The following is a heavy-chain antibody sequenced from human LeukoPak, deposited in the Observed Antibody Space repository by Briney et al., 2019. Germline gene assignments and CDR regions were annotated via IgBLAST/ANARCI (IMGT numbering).Heavy chain of an antibody. CDR1: GYTLTELT. D-gene: IGHD2-21*01. Sequence: ASVKVSCKVSGYTLTELTMHWVRQAPGKGLEWMGGFDPEDGETIYAQKFQGRVTMTEDTSTDTAYMELSSLRSEDTAVYYCATGCDLGLGIAKWGQGTLVTVSS. J-gene: IGHJ4*02. CDR3: ATGCDLGLGIAK. V-gene: IGHV1-24*01. CDR2: FDPEDGET.